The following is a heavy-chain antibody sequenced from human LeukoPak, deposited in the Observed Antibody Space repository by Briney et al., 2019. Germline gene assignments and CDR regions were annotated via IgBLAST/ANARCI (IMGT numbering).Heavy chain of an antibody. J-gene: IGHJ4*02. V-gene: IGHV1-46*01. CDR2: INPSGGST. CDR3: ARGGRTIFGVVSDY. D-gene: IGHD3-3*01. CDR1: GYTFSTYY. Sequence: GASVTVSCKASGYTFSTYYMHWVRQAPGQGLEWMGMINPSGGSTSYAQKFQGRVTMTRDTSTSTAQMELSSLRFEDTAVYYRARGGRTIFGVVSDYWGQGTLVTVSS.